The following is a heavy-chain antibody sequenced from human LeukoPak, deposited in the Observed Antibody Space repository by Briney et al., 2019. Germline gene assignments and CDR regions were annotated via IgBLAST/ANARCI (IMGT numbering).Heavy chain of an antibody. Sequence: ASVKVSCKASGYTFTSYYMHWVRQAPGQGLEWMGIINPSGGSTSYAQKFQGRVTMTRDTSTSTAYMGLRSLRSDDTAVYYCARGLYSFDYWGQGTLVTVSS. D-gene: IGHD2-21*01. CDR1: GYTFTSYY. CDR2: INPSGGST. J-gene: IGHJ4*02. V-gene: IGHV1-46*01. CDR3: ARGLYSFDY.